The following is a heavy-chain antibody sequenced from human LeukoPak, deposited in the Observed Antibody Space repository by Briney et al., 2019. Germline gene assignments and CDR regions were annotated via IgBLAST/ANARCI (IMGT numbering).Heavy chain of an antibody. D-gene: IGHD5-18*01. V-gene: IGHV5-51*01. CDR1: GYSFTSYW. J-gene: IGHJ5*02. Sequence: PGESLKISCKGSGYSFTSYWIGWVRQMPGKGLEWMGIIYPGDSDTRYSPSLQGQVTISADKSISTAYLQWSSLKASDTAMYYCARHVSFYSYGYQDWFDPWGQGTLVTVSS. CDR2: IYPGDSDT. CDR3: ARHVSFYSYGYQDWFDP.